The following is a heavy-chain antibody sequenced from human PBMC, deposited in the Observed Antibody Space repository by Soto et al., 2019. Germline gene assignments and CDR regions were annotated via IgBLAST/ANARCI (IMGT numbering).Heavy chain of an antibody. CDR3: ARVPLYYYGVRGVPPTKYGMDV. CDR2: IHSSGST. J-gene: IGHJ6*02. Sequence: PSETRSRPGPISGCSFSTFSWIWIRRAGVKGLDWIERIHSSGSTNYNCSLKSRVTMSVDTSKNQSSLKLSSVTAADTAVYYCARVPLYYYGVRGVPPTKYGMDVWGQGTTVTVSS. CDR1: GCSFSTFS. D-gene: IGHD3-10*01. V-gene: IGHV4-4*07.